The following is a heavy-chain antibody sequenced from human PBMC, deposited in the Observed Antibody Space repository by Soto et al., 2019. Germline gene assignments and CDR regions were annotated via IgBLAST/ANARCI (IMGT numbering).Heavy chain of an antibody. J-gene: IGHJ4*02. D-gene: IGHD3-22*01. CDR2: SIPILGIA. V-gene: IGHV1-69*02. CDR1: GGTFSSYT. CDR3: ANPEDYDSSGYAG. Sequence: QVQLVQSGAEVKKPGSSVKVSCKASGGTFSSYTISWVRQAPGQGLGWMGRSIPILGIANYAQKFQGRVTITADKSTSTAYMELSSLRSEDTVVYYCANPEDYDSSGYAGWGQGTLVTVFS.